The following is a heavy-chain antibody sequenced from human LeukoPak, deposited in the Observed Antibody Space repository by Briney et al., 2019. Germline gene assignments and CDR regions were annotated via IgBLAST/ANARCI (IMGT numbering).Heavy chain of an antibody. CDR2: IKSDGSST. Sequence: GGSLRLSCAASGFTFSSYWMHWVRQAPGKGLVWVSRIKSDGSSTTYADSVKGRFTISRDNAKNTLYLQMNSLRAEDAAVYYCARGAYITDFGRGSYYYYMDVWGKGTTVTVSS. J-gene: IGHJ6*03. V-gene: IGHV3-74*01. CDR1: GFTFSSYW. CDR3: ARGAYITDFGRGSYYYYMDV. D-gene: IGHD3-3*01.